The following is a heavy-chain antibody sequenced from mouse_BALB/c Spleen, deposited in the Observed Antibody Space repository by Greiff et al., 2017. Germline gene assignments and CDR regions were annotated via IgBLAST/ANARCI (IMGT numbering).Heavy chain of an antibody. V-gene: IGHV1-54*03. Sequence: VQLQQSGAELVRPGTSVKVSCKASGYAFTNYLIEWVKQRPGQGLEWIGVINPGSGGTNYNEKFKGKATLTADKSSSTAYMQLSSLTSDDSAVYFCARSDYYGSSLAWFAYWGQGTLVTVSA. CDR2: INPGSGGT. J-gene: IGHJ3*01. CDR3: ARSDYYGSSLAWFAY. D-gene: IGHD1-1*01. CDR1: GYAFTNYL.